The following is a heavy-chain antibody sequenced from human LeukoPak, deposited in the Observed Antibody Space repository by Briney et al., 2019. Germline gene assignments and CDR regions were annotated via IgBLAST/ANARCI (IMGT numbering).Heavy chain of an antibody. J-gene: IGHJ5*02. V-gene: IGHV3-15*01. D-gene: IGHD3-10*01. CDR2: IKSKTNGETR. Sequence: PGGSLRLSCSASGFTLSNAWMNWVRQAPGKGLEWVGLIKSKTNGETRDYAAPVKGRFTISRDDSKSIAYLQMNSLKTEDTAVYYCTRGPKYYYGSVSWWFDPWGQGTLVTVSS. CDR1: GFTLSNAW. CDR3: TRGPKYYYGSVSWWFDP.